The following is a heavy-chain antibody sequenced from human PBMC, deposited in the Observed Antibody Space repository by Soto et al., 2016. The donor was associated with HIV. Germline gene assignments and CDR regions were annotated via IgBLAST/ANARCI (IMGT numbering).Heavy chain of an antibody. D-gene: IGHD3-22*01. V-gene: IGHV1-18*01. J-gene: IGHJ4*02. CDR1: GYTFTSYG. CDR2: ISAYNGNT. CDR3: ARARYYDSSGYLDY. Sequence: QVQLVQSGAEVKKPGVSVKVSCKASGYTFTSYGISWARQAPGQGLEWMGWISAYNGNTKYAQKLQGRVTMTTDTSTSTAYMELRSLRSDDTAVYYCARARYYDSSGYLDYWGQGTLVTVSS.